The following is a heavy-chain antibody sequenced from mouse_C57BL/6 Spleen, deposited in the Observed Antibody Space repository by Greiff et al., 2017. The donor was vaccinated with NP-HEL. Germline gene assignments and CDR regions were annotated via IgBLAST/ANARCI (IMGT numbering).Heavy chain of an antibody. CDR2: IYTSDSET. CDR1: GYTFTSYW. D-gene: IGHD2-1*01. V-gene: IGHV1-61*01. Sequence: QVQLQQPGAELVRPGSSVKLSCKASGYTFTSYWMDWVKQTPGQGLEWIVNIYTSDSETHYNQKFKDKATLTVDKSSSSAYMPLSSLKSEDSAVYYCARGCLPPFDYWGQGTTLTVSS. CDR3: ARGCLPPFDY. J-gene: IGHJ2*01.